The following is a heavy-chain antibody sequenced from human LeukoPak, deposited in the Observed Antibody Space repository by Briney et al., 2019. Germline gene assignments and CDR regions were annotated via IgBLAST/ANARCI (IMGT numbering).Heavy chain of an antibody. J-gene: IGHJ4*02. V-gene: IGHV1-2*02. Sequence: ASVKVSCKASGYTFTGYYMHWVRQAPGQGLGWMGWINPNSGGTNYAQKFQGRVTMTRDTSISTAYMELSRLRSDDTAVYYCARESEYGSGSYYNPFDYWGQGTLVTVSS. CDR1: GYTFTGYY. CDR2: INPNSGGT. CDR3: ARESEYGSGSYYNPFDY. D-gene: IGHD3-10*01.